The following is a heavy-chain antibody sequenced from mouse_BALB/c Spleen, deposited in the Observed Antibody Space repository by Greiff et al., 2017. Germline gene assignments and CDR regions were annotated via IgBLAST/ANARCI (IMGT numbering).Heavy chain of an antibody. Sequence: QVQLQQSGAELVRPGTSVKVSCKASGYAFTNYLIEWVKQRPGQGLEWIGVINPGSGGTNYNEKFKGKATLTADKSSSTAYMQLSSLTSDDSAVYFCARGDGNGDYWGQGTSVTVSS. CDR3: ARGDGNGDY. CDR2: INPGSGGT. D-gene: IGHD2-3*01. V-gene: IGHV1-54*01. CDR1: GYAFTNYL. J-gene: IGHJ4*01.